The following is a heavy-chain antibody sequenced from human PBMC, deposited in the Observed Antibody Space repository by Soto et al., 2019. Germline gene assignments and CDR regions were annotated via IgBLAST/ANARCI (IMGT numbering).Heavy chain of an antibody. CDR2: INHSGST. CDR3: ARGGVRYFEWLLYGDAFDI. V-gene: IGHV4-34*01. J-gene: IGHJ3*02. Sequence: SETLSLTCAVYGGSFSGYYWSWIRQPPGKGLEWIGEINHSGSTNYNPSLKSRVTISVDTSKNQFSLKLSSVTAADTAVYYCARGGVRYFEWLLYGDAFDIWGQGTMVTVSS. D-gene: IGHD3-9*01. CDR1: GGSFSGYY.